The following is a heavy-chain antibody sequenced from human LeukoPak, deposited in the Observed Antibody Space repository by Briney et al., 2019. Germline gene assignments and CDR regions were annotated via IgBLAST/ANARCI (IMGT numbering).Heavy chain of an antibody. CDR2: VSADGSST. V-gene: IGHV3-74*01. J-gene: IGHJ5*01. CDR3: ARGPISSNPGT. D-gene: IGHD2-2*01. Sequence: GGSLRLSCAASGFTLSTYGMHWVRQAPGKGLVWVSRVSADGSSTTYADSVKGRFTISRDNAKNTLYLQMNSLRAEDTAIYYCARGPISSNPGTWGHGTLVTVSS. CDR1: GFTLSTYG.